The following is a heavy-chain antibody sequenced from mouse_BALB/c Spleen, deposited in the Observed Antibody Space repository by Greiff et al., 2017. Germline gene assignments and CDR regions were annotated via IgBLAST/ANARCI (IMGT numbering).Heavy chain of an antibody. Sequence: QVQLKQSAAELARPGASVKMSCKASGYTFTSYTMHWVKQRPGQGLEWIGYINPSSGYTEYNQKFKDKTTLTADKSSSTAYMQLSSLTSEDSAVYYCARGVYYDYDGLFAYWGQGTLVTVSA. CDR2: INPSSGYT. CDR3: ARGVYYDYDGLFAY. V-gene: IGHV1-4*02. D-gene: IGHD2-4*01. CDR1: GYTFTSYT. J-gene: IGHJ3*01.